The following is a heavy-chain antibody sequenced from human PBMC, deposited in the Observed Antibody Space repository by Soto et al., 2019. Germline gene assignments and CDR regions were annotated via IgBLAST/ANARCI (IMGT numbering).Heavy chain of an antibody. CDR3: ARARRLYYYDSSGYHSDF. Sequence: SETLSLTCSVSGDSISSGDYCWSWIRQPPGKGLEWIGYTCYSGGTHYNPSLKSRVTISLDTSKNQFSLNLNSVTAADTALYYCARARRLYYYDSSGYHSDFWRQGTRVTVSS. CDR1: GDSISSGDYC. J-gene: IGHJ4*02. V-gene: IGHV4-30-4*01. CDR2: TCYSGGT. D-gene: IGHD3-22*01.